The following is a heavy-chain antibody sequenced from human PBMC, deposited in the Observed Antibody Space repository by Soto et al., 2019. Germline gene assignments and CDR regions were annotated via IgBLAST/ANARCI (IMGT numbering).Heavy chain of an antibody. D-gene: IGHD2-8*02. Sequence: QVQLQQWGAGLLKPSETLSLTCAVYGGSFSGYYWTWIRQPPGTGLEWIGEINHSGSTNYNPSLTRRVTISVDTSKNQCHLKLTSVTAADTAVYYCARDKITGLFDYWGQGTLVTVSS. CDR2: INHSGST. V-gene: IGHV4-34*01. CDR3: ARDKITGLFDY. CDR1: GGSFSGYY. J-gene: IGHJ4*02.